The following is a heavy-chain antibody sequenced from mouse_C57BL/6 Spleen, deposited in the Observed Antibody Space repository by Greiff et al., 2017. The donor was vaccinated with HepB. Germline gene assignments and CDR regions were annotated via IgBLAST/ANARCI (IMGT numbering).Heavy chain of an antibody. CDR2: IWGDGST. V-gene: IGHV2-3*01. Sequence: QVQLQQSGPGLVAPSQSLSITCTVSGFSLTSYGVSWVRQPPGKGLEWLGVIWGDGSTNYHSARISRLSISKDNSKSQVFLKLNSLQTDDTATYYCARNWDEAWFAYWGQGTLVTVSA. CDR1: GFSLTSYG. J-gene: IGHJ3*01. D-gene: IGHD4-1*01. CDR3: ARNWDEAWFAY.